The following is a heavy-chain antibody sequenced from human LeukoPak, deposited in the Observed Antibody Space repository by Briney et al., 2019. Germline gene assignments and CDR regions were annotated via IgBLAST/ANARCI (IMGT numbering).Heavy chain of an antibody. CDR1: GFTFSNNY. D-gene: IGHD3-16*01. CDR2: IYSSGGT. J-gene: IGHJ4*02. Sequence: GGSLRLSCAASGFTFSNNYMSWVRQAPGKGLEWVSVIYSSGGTYYAASAKDRFTISRDNSKHTLYLQISSLRTADTAVYYCARVIWSAGKYYFDYWGQGTLVTVSS. CDR3: ARVIWSAGKYYFDY. V-gene: IGHV3-66*01.